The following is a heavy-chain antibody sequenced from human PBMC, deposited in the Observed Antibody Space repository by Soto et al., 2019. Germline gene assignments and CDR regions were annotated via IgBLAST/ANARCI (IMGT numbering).Heavy chain of an antibody. CDR3: VRGKDKDDSSFWFY. CDR1: DGSLSSGGYY. D-gene: IGHD6-13*01. J-gene: IGHJ4*01. V-gene: IGHV4-31*03. CDR2: IHGGGST. Sequence: LSLTCSVSDGSLSSGGYYWSWIRQPPGKGLEWIGFIHGGGSTLYSPSLKSRLTISIETSERQFSLKLSSVTAADTAVYYCVRGKDKDDSSFWFYWGQGTPVTVSS.